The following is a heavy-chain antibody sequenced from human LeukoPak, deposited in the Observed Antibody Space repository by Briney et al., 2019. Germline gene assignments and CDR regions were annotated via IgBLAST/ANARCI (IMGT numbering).Heavy chain of an antibody. D-gene: IGHD1-26*01. CDR2: FDPEDGET. CDR3: ATGVGWELLHYFDY. Sequence: ASVTVSCKVSGYTLTELSMHWVRQAPGKGLEWMGGFDPEDGETIYAQKFQGRVTMTEDTSTDTAYKELSSLRSEDTAVYYCATGVGWELLHYFDYWGQGTLVTVSS. CDR1: GYTLTELS. J-gene: IGHJ4*02. V-gene: IGHV1-24*01.